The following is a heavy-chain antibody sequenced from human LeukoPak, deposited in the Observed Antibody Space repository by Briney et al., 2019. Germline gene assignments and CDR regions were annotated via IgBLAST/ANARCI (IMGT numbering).Heavy chain of an antibody. Sequence: GGSLRLPCAASRFTFRNYNMNWVRQAPGKGLEWVSSISGSGAYIYYADSVKGRYTISRDNAKNSLYLQMISPRAEDTAVYYCARGVAVDGTGFDPWGQGTLVTVSS. V-gene: IGHV3-21*06. CDR1: RFTFRNYN. J-gene: IGHJ5*02. D-gene: IGHD6-19*01. CDR3: ARGVAVDGTGFDP. CDR2: ISGSGAYI.